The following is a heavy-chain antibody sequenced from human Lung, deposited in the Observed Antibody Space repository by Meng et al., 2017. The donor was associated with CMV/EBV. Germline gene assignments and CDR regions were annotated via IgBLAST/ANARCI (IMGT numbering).Heavy chain of an antibody. Sequence: SXTXSLXCAVYGGSFSGSYWSWIRQPPGKGLEWIGETNHSVSTNYNPSPKSQVTISVETSKNQFSLKLSSVTAPDTAVYYCEYCAAAGRGVSMDVWGQGTTVTVSS. CDR3: EYCAAAGRGVSMDV. J-gene: IGHJ6*02. CDR2: TNHSVST. V-gene: IGHV4-34*01. CDR1: GGSFSGSY. D-gene: IGHD6-13*01.